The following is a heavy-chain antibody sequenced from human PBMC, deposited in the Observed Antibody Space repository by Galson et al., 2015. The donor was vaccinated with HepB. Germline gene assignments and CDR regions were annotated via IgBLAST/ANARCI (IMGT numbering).Heavy chain of an antibody. D-gene: IGHD3-3*01. CDR1: GCTFTSYG. CDR2: ISAYNGNT. V-gene: IGHV1-18*01. Sequence: SVKVSCKASGCTFTSYGISWVRQAPGQGLEWMGWISAYNGNTNYAQKLQGRVTMTTDTSTSTAYMELRSLRSDDTAVYYCARDYYDFWSGRAGSDPWGQGTLVTVSS. CDR3: ARDYYDFWSGRAGSDP. J-gene: IGHJ5*02.